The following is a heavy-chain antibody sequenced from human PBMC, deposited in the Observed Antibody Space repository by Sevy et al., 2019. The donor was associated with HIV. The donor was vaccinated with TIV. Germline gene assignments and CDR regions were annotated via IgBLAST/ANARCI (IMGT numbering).Heavy chain of an antibody. D-gene: IGHD6-19*01. CDR1: GGSISSSSYY. CDR2: IYYSGST. J-gene: IGHJ3*02. CDR3: ASSIAVAGTDAFDI. V-gene: IGHV4-39*01. Sequence: SETLSLTCTVSGGSISSSSYYWGWIRQPPGKGLEWIGSIYYSGSTYYNPSLKSRVTISVDTSKNQFSLKLSSVPAADTAVYYCASSIAVAGTDAFDIWGQGTMVTVSS.